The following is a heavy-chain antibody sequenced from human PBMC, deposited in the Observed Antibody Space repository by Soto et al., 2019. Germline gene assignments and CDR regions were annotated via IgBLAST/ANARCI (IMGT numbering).Heavy chain of an antibody. V-gene: IGHV3-48*01. CDR2: ISSSSSTI. CDR1: GFTFSSYS. Sequence: GGSLRLSCAASGFTFSSYSMNWVRQAPGKGLEWVSYISSSSSTIYYADSVKGRFTISRDNAKKSLYLQMNSLRAEDTAVYYCARVRNNWFDPWGQGTLVTVSS. CDR3: ARVRNNWFDP. J-gene: IGHJ5*02.